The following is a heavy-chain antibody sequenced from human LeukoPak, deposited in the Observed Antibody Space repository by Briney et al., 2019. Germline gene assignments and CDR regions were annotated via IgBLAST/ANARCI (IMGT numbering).Heavy chain of an antibody. CDR2: ISAYNGST. CDR3: ARDLTSNVAVTEYHYYAMDV. V-gene: IGHV1-18*01. CDR1: DFSFTSYG. Sequence: ASVTVSFTASDFSFTSYGMSWVRQAPGQGLEWMGWISAYNGSTKYAQKLQGRVTVTTDTSTGTAYMELRSLRPDDTAVYYCARDLTSNVAVTEYHYYAMDVWGQGTTVTVSS. D-gene: IGHD6-19*01. J-gene: IGHJ6*02.